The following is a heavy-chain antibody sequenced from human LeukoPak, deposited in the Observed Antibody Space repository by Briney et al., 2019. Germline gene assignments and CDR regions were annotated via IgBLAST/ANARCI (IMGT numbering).Heavy chain of an antibody. Sequence: ASVKVSCKASGYTFTSYYMHWVRQAPGQGLEWMGIINPSGGSTSYAQKFQGRVTMTRDMSTSTVYMELSSLRSEDTAVYYCAALTVTTMDSDAFDIWGQGTMVTVSS. CDR2: INPSGGST. CDR1: GYTFTSYY. V-gene: IGHV1-46*01. J-gene: IGHJ3*02. D-gene: IGHD4-11*01. CDR3: AALTVTTMDSDAFDI.